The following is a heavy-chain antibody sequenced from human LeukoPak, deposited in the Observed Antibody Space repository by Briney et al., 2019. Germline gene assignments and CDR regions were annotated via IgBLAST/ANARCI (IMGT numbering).Heavy chain of an antibody. J-gene: IGHJ4*02. V-gene: IGHV3-30-3*01. CDR2: ISYDGSNK. D-gene: IGHD3-22*01. Sequence: PGRSLRLSCAASGFTFSSYAMHWVRQAPGKGLEWVAVISYDGSNKYYADSVKGRFTISRDNSKNTLYLQMNSLRAEDTAVCYCAKSDSSGYYVYDYWGQGTLVTVSS. CDR1: GFTFSSYA. CDR3: AKSDSSGYYVYDY.